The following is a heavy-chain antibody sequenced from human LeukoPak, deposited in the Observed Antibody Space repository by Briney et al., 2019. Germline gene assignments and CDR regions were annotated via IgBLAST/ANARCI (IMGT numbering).Heavy chain of an antibody. V-gene: IGHV3-21*01. J-gene: IGHJ4*02. CDR1: GFTFSSYS. CDR2: ISSSSSYI. CDR3: ARSLVTAISIGY. D-gene: IGHD2-21*02. Sequence: PGGSLRLSCAASGFTFSSYSMNWVRQAPGKGLEWVSSISSSSSYIYYADSVKGRFTISRGNAKNSLYLQMNSLRAEDTAVYYCARSLVTAISIGYWGQGTLVTVSS.